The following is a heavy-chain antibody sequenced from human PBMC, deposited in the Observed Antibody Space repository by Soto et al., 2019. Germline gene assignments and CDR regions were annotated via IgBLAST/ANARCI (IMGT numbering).Heavy chain of an antibody. Sequence: PGGSLRLSCAASGFTFINAWMRWVRQAPGKGLEWVGRIKSKTAGGTTDHAAPVKGRFTISRDDSKNTLYLQMNSLKTEDTAVYYCTRDGTITFGGVLVPNWFDPWGQGTLVTVSS. CDR2: IKSKTAGGTT. D-gene: IGHD3-16*02. J-gene: IGHJ5*02. V-gene: IGHV3-15*01. CDR3: TRDGTITFGGVLVPNWFDP. CDR1: GFTFINAW.